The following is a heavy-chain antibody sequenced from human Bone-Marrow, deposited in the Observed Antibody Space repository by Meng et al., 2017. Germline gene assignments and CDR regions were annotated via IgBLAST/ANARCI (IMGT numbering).Heavy chain of an antibody. CDR2: INTNTGNP. J-gene: IGHJ4*02. CDR1: GYTFTTYA. CDR3: ARPPHYFGSGSYYFDY. V-gene: IGHV7-4-1*02. Sequence: QVRLLQAGSNLNKPGASVKVSFKASGYTFTTYAMNWVRQAPGQGLEWMGWINTNTGNPTYAQGFTGRFVFSLDTSVSTAYLQISSLKAEDTAVYYCARPPHYFGSGSYYFDYWGQGTLVTVSS. D-gene: IGHD3-10*01.